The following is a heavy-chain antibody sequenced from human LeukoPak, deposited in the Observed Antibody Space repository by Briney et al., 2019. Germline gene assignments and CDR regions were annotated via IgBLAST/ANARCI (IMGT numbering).Heavy chain of an antibody. D-gene: IGHD6-13*01. CDR1: RGTFSSYA. CDR2: IIPIFGTA. Sequence: SVKVSCKASRGTFSSYAISWVRQAPGQGLEWMGGIIPIFGTANYAQKFQGRVTITADESTSTAYMELSSLRSEDTAVYYCARGSNSIYSSSWYYYGMDVWGQGTTVTVSS. V-gene: IGHV1-69*01. J-gene: IGHJ6*02. CDR3: ARGSNSIYSSSWYYYGMDV.